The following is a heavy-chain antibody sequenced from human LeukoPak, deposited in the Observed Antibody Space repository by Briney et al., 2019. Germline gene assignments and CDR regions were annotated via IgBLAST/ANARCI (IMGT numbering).Heavy chain of an antibody. V-gene: IGHV4-39*07. J-gene: IGHJ4*02. CDR3: VRDFSSSSCFFDS. CDR1: GGSITSRRNY. D-gene: IGHD6-6*01. Sequence: PSETLSLTCTVSGGSITSRRNYWGWIRQPPGNGLEWIGSVYDSGSTYYNPSLKSRVTISADTSKNQFSLKLNSVTAADTAVYYCVRDFSSSSCFFDSWGQGTLVTVSS. CDR2: VYDSGST.